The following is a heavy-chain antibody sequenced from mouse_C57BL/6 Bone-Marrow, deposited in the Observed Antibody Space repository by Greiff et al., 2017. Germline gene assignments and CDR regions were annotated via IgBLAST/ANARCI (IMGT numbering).Heavy chain of an antibody. D-gene: IGHD2-5*01. CDR2: ISSGGSYT. Sequence: EVKLMESGGDLVKPGGSLKLSCAASGFTFSSYGMSWVRQTPDKRLEWVATISSGGSYTYYPDSVKGRFTISRDNAKNTLYLQMSSLKSEDTAMXYCARRVYYSNYAYAMDYWGQGTSVTVSS. V-gene: IGHV5-6*02. CDR3: ARRVYYSNYAYAMDY. CDR1: GFTFSSYG. J-gene: IGHJ4*01.